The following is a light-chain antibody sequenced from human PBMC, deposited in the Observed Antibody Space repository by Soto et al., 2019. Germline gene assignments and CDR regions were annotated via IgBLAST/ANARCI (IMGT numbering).Light chain of an antibody. V-gene: IGLV2-14*01. CDR1: SSDVGGYNY. J-gene: IGLJ1*01. Sequence: QSALTQPASVSGSPGQSITISCTGTSSDVGGYNYVSWYQQHPGKAPKLMIYEVSHRPSRVSNRFSGSKSGNTASLTISGLQAEDEADYYCSSYTRSSTSYVFGTGTKLTVL. CDR2: EVS. CDR3: SSYTRSSTSYV.